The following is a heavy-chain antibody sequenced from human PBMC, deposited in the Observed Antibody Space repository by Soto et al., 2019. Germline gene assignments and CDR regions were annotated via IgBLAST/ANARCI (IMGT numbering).Heavy chain of an antibody. CDR2: IYYSGST. V-gene: IGHV4-31*03. CDR1: GGSISSGGYY. Sequence: PSETLSLTCTVSGGSISSGGYYWSWIRQHPGKGLEWIGYIYYSGSTYYNPSLKSRVTISVDTSKNQFSLKLSSVTAADTAVYYCASSAIFGVAIFDYWGQGTLVTVSS. CDR3: ASSAIFGVAIFDY. D-gene: IGHD3-3*01. J-gene: IGHJ4*02.